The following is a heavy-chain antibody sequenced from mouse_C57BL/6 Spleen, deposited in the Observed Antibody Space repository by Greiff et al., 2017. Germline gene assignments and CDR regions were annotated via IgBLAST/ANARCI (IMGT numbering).Heavy chain of an antibody. J-gene: IGHJ1*03. CDR3: TTITTVVYWYFDV. D-gene: IGHD1-1*01. V-gene: IGHV14-1*01. CDR1: GFNITDYY. Sequence: VQLQQSGAELVRPGASVKLSCTASGFNITDYYMHWVKQRPEQGLEWIGRIDPEDGDTEYAPKFQGKATLTADTSSNTAYLQLSSLTSEDTAVYYCTTITTVVYWYFDVWGTGTTVTVSS. CDR2: IDPEDGDT.